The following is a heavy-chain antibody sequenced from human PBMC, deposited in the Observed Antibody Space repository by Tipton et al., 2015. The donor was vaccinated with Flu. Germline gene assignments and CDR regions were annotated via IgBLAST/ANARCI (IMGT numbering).Heavy chain of an antibody. CDR1: GFTLNGAS. Sequence: QLVQSGGGLVQPGGSLRLSCVASGFTLNGASMNWVRQAPGKGLGWVSYISGSSSTIYYTDSVRGRFTISRDNAKNSLSLQMNSLRGEDTAVYYCARDLTDWGQGTLVTVTS. CDR2: ISGSSSTI. V-gene: IGHV3-48*04. CDR3: ARDLTD. J-gene: IGHJ4*02.